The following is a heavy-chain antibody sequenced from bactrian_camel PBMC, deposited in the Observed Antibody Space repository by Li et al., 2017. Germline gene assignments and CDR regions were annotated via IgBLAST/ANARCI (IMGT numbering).Heavy chain of an antibody. CDR2: IHAYTGMT. CDR3: AAESKCRMVVSGPSPTLYRYDY. D-gene: IGHD6*01. CDR1: GYLYGGNC. Sequence: DVQLVESGGGSVQTGGSLRLSCQVSGYLYGGNCLGWFRQAPGKEREGVASIHAYTGMTAYAESVEGRFTIARDTAKNTLTLQMNSLKPEDTGVYACAAESKCRMVVSGPSPTLYRYDYWSQGTQVTVS. V-gene: IGHV3S31*01. J-gene: IGHJ4*01.